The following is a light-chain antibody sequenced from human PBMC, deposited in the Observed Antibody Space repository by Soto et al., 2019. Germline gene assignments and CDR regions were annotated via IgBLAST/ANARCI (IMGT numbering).Light chain of an antibody. J-gene: IGKJ1*01. Sequence: EIVLTQSPGTLSWSPGERATLSCRASQSVSGDYLVWYQQKPGQAPRLLIYGASYRATGIPDRFSGSGSGTDFTLTISRLEPEDFAVYYCQQYGSSPLTFGQGTKVEIK. CDR1: QSVSGDY. CDR2: GAS. V-gene: IGKV3-20*01. CDR3: QQYGSSPLT.